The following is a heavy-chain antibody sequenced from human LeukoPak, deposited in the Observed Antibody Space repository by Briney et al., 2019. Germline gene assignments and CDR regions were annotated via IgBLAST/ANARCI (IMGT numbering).Heavy chain of an antibody. V-gene: IGHV1-2*02. CDR2: INPNSGGT. Sequence: ASVKVSCKASGYTFTGYYMHWVRQAPGQGLEWMGWINPNSGGTNYAQKFQGRVTMTRDTSISTAYMELSRLRSDDTAVYYCARLRREYYDSSGYLDYWGQGTLVTVSS. CDR1: GYTFTGYY. J-gene: IGHJ4*02. CDR3: ARLRREYYDSSGYLDY. D-gene: IGHD3-22*01.